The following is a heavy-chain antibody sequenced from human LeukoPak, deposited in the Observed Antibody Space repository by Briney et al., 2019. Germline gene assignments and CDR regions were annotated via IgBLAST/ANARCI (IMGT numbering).Heavy chain of an antibody. Sequence: GGSLRLSCSASGFTFNRFYLHWVRQAPGKGLEWVSAISGSGGSTYYADSVKGRFTISRDNSKNTLYLQMNSLRAEDTAVYYCAKTRTSGYYYDSSGYHFDYWGQGTLVTVSS. D-gene: IGHD3-22*01. CDR1: GFTFNRFY. V-gene: IGHV3-23*01. CDR3: AKTRTSGYYYDSSGYHFDY. CDR2: ISGSGGST. J-gene: IGHJ4*02.